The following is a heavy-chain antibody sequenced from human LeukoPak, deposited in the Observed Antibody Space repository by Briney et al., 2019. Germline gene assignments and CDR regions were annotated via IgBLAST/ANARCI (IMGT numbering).Heavy chain of an antibody. V-gene: IGHV3-9*01. D-gene: IGHD4-17*01. CDR1: GFTFDDYA. J-gene: IGHJ3*02. Sequence: GRSLRLSCAASGFTFDDYAMHWVRQGAGKGLEWVSGISWNSGSIDYADSMKGRFTISRDNAKNSLYLQMNSLRAEDTALYYCAKGDRSTVFDAFDIWGQGTMVTVSS. CDR2: ISWNSGSI. CDR3: AKGDRSTVFDAFDI.